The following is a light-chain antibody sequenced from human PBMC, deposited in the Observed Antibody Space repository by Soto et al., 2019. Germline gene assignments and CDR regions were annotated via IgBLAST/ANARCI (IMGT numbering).Light chain of an antibody. CDR3: MQALQSPPT. J-gene: IGKJ1*01. CDR1: QSLLHSNGYDS. CDR2: LGS. Sequence: VMTQSPLSLPVTPGEPASISCRSSQSLLHSNGYDSLDWNLQKPGQSPQLLIYLGSNRASGVPARFSGSGSGTDFTLKISRVEADDGGVYYCMQALQSPPTFGQGTKVEIK. V-gene: IGKV2-28*01.